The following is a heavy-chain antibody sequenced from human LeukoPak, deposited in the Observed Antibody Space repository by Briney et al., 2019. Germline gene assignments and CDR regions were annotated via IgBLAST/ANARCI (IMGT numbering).Heavy chain of an antibody. CDR1: GFTFSSYA. CDR3: ASEYGYSYGTLWY. D-gene: IGHD5-18*01. CDR2: ISGSGGST. Sequence: GGSLRLSCAASGFTFSSYAMSWVRQAPGKGLEWVSAISGSGGSTYYADSVKGRFTISRDNSKNTLYLQMNSLRDEDTAVYYCASEYGYSYGTLWYWGQGTLVTVSS. J-gene: IGHJ4*02. V-gene: IGHV3-23*01.